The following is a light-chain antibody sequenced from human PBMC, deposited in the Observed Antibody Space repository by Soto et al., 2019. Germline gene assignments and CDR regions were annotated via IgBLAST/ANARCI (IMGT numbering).Light chain of an antibody. V-gene: IGLV2-8*01. CDR3: SSYAGSNNYV. CDR1: SSDVGAYTY. J-gene: IGLJ1*01. Sequence: QSALTQPASAPRSPAQTVTISCTVTSSDVGAYTYVSWYQQHPGKAPKLMIYGVTERPSGVPDRFSGSKSGNTASLTVSGLQTEDEAYYYCSSYAGSNNYVFGTGTKV. CDR2: GVT.